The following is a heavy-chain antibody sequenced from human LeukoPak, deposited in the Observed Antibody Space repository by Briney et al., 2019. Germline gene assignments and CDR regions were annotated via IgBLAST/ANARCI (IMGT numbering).Heavy chain of an antibody. CDR3: ATYCSSTSCYTPAEYSQH. V-gene: IGHV4-59*01. Sequence: SETLSLTCTVSGGSISSYYWSWIRQPPGKGLEWIGYIYYSGSTNYNPSLKSRVTISVDTSKNQFSLKLSSVTAADTAVYYCATYCSSTSCYTPAEYSQHWGQGTLVTVSS. CDR1: GGSISSYY. CDR2: IYYSGST. J-gene: IGHJ1*01. D-gene: IGHD2-2*02.